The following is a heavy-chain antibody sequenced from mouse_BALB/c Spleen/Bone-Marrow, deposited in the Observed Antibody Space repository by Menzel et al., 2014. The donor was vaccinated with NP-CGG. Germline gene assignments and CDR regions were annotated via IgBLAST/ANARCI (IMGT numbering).Heavy chain of an antibody. CDR1: GFSLTGYG. Sequence: VKLVESGPGLVAPSQSLSITCTVSGFSLTGYGVSRVRQPPGKGLEWLGMIWGDGSTDYNSALKSRLSINKDNSKSQVFLKMNSLQTDDTARYYCARDSFLIARALDYWGQGTSVTVSS. CDR2: IWGDGST. CDR3: ARDSFLIARALDY. J-gene: IGHJ4*01. V-gene: IGHV2-6-7*01. D-gene: IGHD2-4*01.